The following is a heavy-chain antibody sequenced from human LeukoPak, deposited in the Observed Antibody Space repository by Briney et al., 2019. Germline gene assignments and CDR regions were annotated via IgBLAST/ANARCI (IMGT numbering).Heavy chain of an antibody. Sequence: PGGSLRLSCAASGFTFSSYAMSWVRQAPGKGLEWVSAISGSGGSTYYADSVKGRSTISRDNSKHTLYLQMYSLGADDAAVYYCANKDLFAEDSSGYYYDFDYWGQGTLVTVSS. CDR3: ANKDLFAEDSSGYYYDFDY. J-gene: IGHJ4*02. V-gene: IGHV3-23*01. D-gene: IGHD3-22*01. CDR2: ISGSGGST. CDR1: GFTFSSYA.